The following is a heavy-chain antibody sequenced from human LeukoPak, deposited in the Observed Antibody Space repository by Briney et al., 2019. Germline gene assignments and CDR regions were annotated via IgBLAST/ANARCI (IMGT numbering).Heavy chain of an antibody. Sequence: SETLSLTCTVSGGSISSSSYYWGWIRQPPGKGLEWIGSIYYSGSTYYNPSLKSRVTISVDTSKNQFSLKLSSVTAADTAVYYCARGLGEYQLLGMADYWGQGTLVTVSS. J-gene: IGHJ4*02. CDR3: ARGLGEYQLLGMADY. D-gene: IGHD2-2*01. CDR2: IYYSGST. CDR1: GGSISSSSYY. V-gene: IGHV4-39*07.